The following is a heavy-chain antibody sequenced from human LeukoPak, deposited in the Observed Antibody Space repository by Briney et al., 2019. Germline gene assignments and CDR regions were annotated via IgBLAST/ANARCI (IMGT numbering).Heavy chain of an antibody. CDR2: IYYSGST. CDR3: ARVLAVAGYWYFDL. CDR1: GGSISSYY. J-gene: IGHJ2*01. D-gene: IGHD6-19*01. V-gene: IGHV4-59*01. Sequence: PSETLSLTCTVSGGSISSYYWSWIRHPPGKGLEWIGYIYYSGSTNYNPSLKSRVTISVDTSKNQFSLKLSSVTAADTAVYYCARVLAVAGYWYFDLWGRGTLVTVSS.